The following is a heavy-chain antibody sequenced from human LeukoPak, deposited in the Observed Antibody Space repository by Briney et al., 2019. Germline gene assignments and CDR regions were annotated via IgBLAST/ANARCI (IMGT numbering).Heavy chain of an antibody. J-gene: IGHJ4*02. CDR1: GFIFSNYN. CDR3: EGTYYYDSSDDY. V-gene: IGHV3-48*01. Sequence: PGGSLRLSCAASGFIFSNYNMNWVRQTPGKGLEWLSYISSSSGTIYYADSVKGRFTISGDNAKNSLYLQMNSLRAEDTAVYYCEGTYYYDSSDDYWGQGTLVTVSS. CDR2: ISSSSGTI. D-gene: IGHD3-22*01.